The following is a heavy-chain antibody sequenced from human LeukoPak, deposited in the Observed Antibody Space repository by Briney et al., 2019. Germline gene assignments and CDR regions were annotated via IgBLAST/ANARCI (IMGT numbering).Heavy chain of an antibody. J-gene: IGHJ3*02. Sequence: SETLSLTCAVYGGSFSGYYWSWIRQPPGKGLEWIGEINHSGSTNYNPSLKSRVTISVDTSKNQFSLKLSSVTAADTAVYYCARDVPPHAFDTWGQGTMVTVSS. V-gene: IGHV4-34*01. CDR2: INHSGST. CDR1: GGSFSGYY. CDR3: ARDVPPHAFDT.